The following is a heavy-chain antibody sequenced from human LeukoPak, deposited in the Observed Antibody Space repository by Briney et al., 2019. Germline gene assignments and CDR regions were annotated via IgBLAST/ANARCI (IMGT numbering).Heavy chain of an antibody. CDR3: ARGIGMGATTLDY. D-gene: IGHD1-26*01. V-gene: IGHV4-61*01. CDR1: GGSISNDNYF. Sequence: PSETLSLTCTVSGGSISNDNYFWGWIRQPPGKGLEWIGYIYYSGSTNYNPSLKSRVTISVDTSKNQFSLKLSSVTAADTAVYYCARGIGMGATTLDYWGQGTLVTVSS. CDR2: IYYSGST. J-gene: IGHJ4*02.